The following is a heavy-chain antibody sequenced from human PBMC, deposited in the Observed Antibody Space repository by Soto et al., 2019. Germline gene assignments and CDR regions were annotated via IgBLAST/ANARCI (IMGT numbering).Heavy chain of an antibody. Sequence: EVQLAESGGGLAQPGGSLRLSCAASGFTLSGYAMDWVRQAPGQGLEYVSGISSNGVGTYYANSVQGRFTISRDNSKNTVYLQMGSLRPEDMAVYYGARGARPDFYYMDVWGKGTTVTVSS. CDR2: ISSNGVGT. D-gene: IGHD6-6*01. J-gene: IGHJ6*03. CDR3: ARGARPDFYYMDV. V-gene: IGHV3-64*01. CDR1: GFTLSGYA.